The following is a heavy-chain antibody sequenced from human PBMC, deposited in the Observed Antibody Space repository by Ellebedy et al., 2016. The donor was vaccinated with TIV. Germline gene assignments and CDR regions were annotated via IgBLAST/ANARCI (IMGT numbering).Heavy chain of an antibody. CDR1: GASIRSFF. V-gene: IGHV4-59*01. CDR2: IHYSGST. D-gene: IGHD3-10*01. Sequence: GSLRLSCSVSGASIRSFFWSWIRQPPGKGLEWIGYIHYSGSTNHNPSLKSRVTISVDTSKNQFSLKLSSVTAADTAVYYCARQRSDDLVPYFDYWGQGTLVTVSS. J-gene: IGHJ4*02. CDR3: ARQRSDDLVPYFDY.